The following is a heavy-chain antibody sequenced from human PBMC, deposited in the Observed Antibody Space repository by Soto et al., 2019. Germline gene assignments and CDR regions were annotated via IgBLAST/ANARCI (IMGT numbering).Heavy chain of an antibody. CDR2: IWYDGSNK. V-gene: IGHV3-33*01. CDR3: ARDRPRRYFDY. CDR1: GFTFSSYG. J-gene: IGHJ4*02. Sequence: QVQLVESGGGVVQPGRSLRLSCAASGFTFSSYGMHWVRQAPGKGLEWVAVIWYDGSNKYYVDSVKGRFTISRDNSKNMLYLQMNSLRAEDTAVYYCARDRPRRYFDYWGQGTLVTVSS.